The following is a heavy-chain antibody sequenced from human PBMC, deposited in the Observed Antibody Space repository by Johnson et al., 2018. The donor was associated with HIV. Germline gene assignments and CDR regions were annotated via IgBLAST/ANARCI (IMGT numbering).Heavy chain of an antibody. CDR1: RFTVSSNE. CDR3: AKVGAMVVTPRGEAFDI. V-gene: IGHV3-38-3*01. CDR2: ISGGST. J-gene: IGHJ3*02. D-gene: IGHD4-23*01. Sequence: VQLVESRGVLVQPGGSLRLSCAAPRFTVSSNEMSWVRQGPERGLEWVSSISGGSTYYADSVKGRFTISRDNSKNTLYLQMNSLRAEDTSVYYCAKVGAMVVTPRGEAFDIWGQGTMVTVSS.